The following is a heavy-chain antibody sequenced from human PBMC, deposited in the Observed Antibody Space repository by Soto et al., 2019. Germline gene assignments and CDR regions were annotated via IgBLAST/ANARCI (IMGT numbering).Heavy chain of an antibody. Sequence: QVQLQESGPGLVKPSQTLSLTCTVSGGSISSGGYYWSWIRQHPGKGLEWIGYIYYSGSTYYNPSLKSRVTISLDTSNNQFSLKLSSVTAADTAVYYCAGDHRQHSSSWYAGWFDPWGQGTLVTVSS. CDR2: IYYSGST. V-gene: IGHV4-31*03. CDR1: GGSISSGGYY. J-gene: IGHJ5*02. D-gene: IGHD6-13*01. CDR3: AGDHRQHSSSWYAGWFDP.